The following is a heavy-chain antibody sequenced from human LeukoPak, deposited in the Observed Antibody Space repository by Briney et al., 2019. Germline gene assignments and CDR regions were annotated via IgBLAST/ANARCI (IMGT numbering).Heavy chain of an antibody. D-gene: IGHD6-13*01. CDR3: AREEQQLADY. J-gene: IGHJ4*02. Sequence: GGSLRLSCAASGLTFSDYYMSWIRQAPGKGLEWVSYISNSGSTIYYADSVKGRFTISRDNAKKSLYLEMDSLRAEDTAVYYCAREEQQLADYWGQGTLVSVSS. CDR2: ISNSGSTI. V-gene: IGHV3-11*01. CDR1: GLTFSDYY.